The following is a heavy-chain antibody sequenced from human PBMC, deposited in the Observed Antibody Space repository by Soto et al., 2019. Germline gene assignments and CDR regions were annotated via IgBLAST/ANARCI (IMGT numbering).Heavy chain of an antibody. CDR2: IIPIFGTA. CDR1: GGTFSSYA. Sequence: SVKVSCKASGGTFSSYAISWVRQAPGQGLEWMGGIIPIFGTANYAQKFQGRVTITADKSTSTAYMELSSLRSEDTAVYYCARAAQMYSSREAVDYWGQGTLVTVSS. J-gene: IGHJ4*02. D-gene: IGHD6-13*01. CDR3: ARAAQMYSSREAVDY. V-gene: IGHV1-69*06.